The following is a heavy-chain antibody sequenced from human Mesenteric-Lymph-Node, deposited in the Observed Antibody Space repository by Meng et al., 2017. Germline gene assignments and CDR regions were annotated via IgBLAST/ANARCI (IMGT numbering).Heavy chain of an antibody. CDR1: EFTVSDTY. D-gene: IGHD3-10*01. J-gene: IGHJ3*02. V-gene: IGHV3-53*01. Sequence: GGSLRLSCAASEFTVSDTYMAWVRQAPGKGLDWVSLLSTGGHTYYADSVKGRFTISRDNSKNTLYLQMNSLRAEDTAVYYCAKDPSRGVDIWGQGTMVTVSS. CDR2: LSTGGHT. CDR3: AKDPSRGVDI.